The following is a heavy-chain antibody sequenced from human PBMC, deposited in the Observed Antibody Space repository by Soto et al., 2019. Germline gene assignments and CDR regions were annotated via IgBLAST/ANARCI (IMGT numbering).Heavy chain of an antibody. CDR3: VRDWGLAGLLDY. V-gene: IGHV3-48*02. CDR2: ISSNGATI. J-gene: IGHJ4*02. CDR1: GFTFRTYS. D-gene: IGHD3-16*01. Sequence: PGGSLRLSCAASGFTFRTYSMHWVRQVPGKGLEWVSYISSNGATIHYAESVKGRFTISRDNAKNSLFLLMNSLRDDDTAIYYCVRDWGLAGLLDYGGREPWSQSPQ.